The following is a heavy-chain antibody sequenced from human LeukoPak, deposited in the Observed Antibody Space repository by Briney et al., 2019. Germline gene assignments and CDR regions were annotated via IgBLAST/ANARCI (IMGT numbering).Heavy chain of an antibody. Sequence: SETLSLTCAVSGGSISSSNWWSWVRQPPGKGLEWIGEIYHSGSTNYNPSLKSRVTISVDKSKNQFSLKLSSVTAADTAVYYCARGDSSGWLNWFDPWGQGTLVTVSS. CDR1: GGSISSSNW. V-gene: IGHV4-4*02. J-gene: IGHJ5*02. CDR3: ARGDSSGWLNWFDP. D-gene: IGHD6-19*01. CDR2: IYHSGST.